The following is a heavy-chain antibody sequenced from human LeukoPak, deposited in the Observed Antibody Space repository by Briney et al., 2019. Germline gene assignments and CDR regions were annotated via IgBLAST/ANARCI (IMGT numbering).Heavy chain of an antibody. CDR3: ARGSSSSYYYYGMDV. CDR2: ISPYNGNT. V-gene: IGHV1-18*01. J-gene: IGHJ6*02. Sequence: ASVKVSCKASGYTFTSYGISWVRQAPGQGLEWVGWISPYNGNTNYAQKVQGRVSMTTDTSTSTAYMELRSLRSDDTAVYYCARGSSSSYYYYGMDVWGQGTTVTVSS. D-gene: IGHD6-6*01. CDR1: GYTFTSYG.